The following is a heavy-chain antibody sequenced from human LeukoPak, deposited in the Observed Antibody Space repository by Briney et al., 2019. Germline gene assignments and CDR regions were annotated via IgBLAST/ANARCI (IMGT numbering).Heavy chain of an antibody. CDR3: ARGGYSYGPYFDY. Sequence: GGSLRLSCAASGFTFSSYAMHWVRQAPGKGLEWVAVISYDGSNKYYADSVKGRFTISRDNSKNTLYLQMNSLRAEDTAVYYCARGGYSYGPYFDYWGQGPLVTVSS. CDR1: GFTFSSYA. CDR2: ISYDGSNK. J-gene: IGHJ4*02. V-gene: IGHV3-30-3*01. D-gene: IGHD5-18*01.